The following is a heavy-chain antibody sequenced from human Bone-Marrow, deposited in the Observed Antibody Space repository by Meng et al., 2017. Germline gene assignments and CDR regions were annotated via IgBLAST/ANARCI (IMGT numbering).Heavy chain of an antibody. V-gene: IGHV5-51*03. D-gene: IGHD5-12*01. CDR1: GYTFSIYW. CDR2: IYPGDSDA. J-gene: IGHJ4*02. CDR3: VRLGYTTEYFDY. Sequence: GESLKTSCEGSGYTFSIYWIAWVRQMPGKGLEWMGSIYPGDSDAKYSPSFQGQVTIPADKSISTAYLQWTSLRSSDTAMYYCVRLGYTTEYFDYWGQGALVTVSS.